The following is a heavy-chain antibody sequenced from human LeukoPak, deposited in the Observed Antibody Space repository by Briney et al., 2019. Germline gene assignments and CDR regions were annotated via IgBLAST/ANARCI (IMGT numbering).Heavy chain of an antibody. D-gene: IGHD2/OR15-2a*01. J-gene: IGHJ6*02. V-gene: IGHV3-13*01. CDR1: GFTFSSYD. Sequence: GGSLTLSCAASGFTFSSYDMHWVRQATGKGLEWVSAIGTAGDTYYPGSVKGRFTISRENAKNSLYLQMNSLRAGDTAVYYCARDVSYGMDVWGQGTTVTVPS. CDR3: ARDVSYGMDV. CDR2: IGTAGDT.